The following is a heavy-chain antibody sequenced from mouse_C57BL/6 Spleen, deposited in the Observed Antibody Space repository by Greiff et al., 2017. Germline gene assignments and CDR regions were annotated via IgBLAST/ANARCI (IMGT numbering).Heavy chain of an antibody. CDR3: ARSGAHYYGSSYAMDY. V-gene: IGHV1-4*01. J-gene: IGHJ4*01. CDR2: INPSSGYT. Sequence: VQLQQSGAELARPGASVKMSCKASGYTFTSYTMHWVKQRPGQGLEWIGYINPSSGYTKYNEKFKSKATLTVDKPSSTAYMQLSSLTSEDSAVYYCARSGAHYYGSSYAMDYWGQGTSVTVSS. D-gene: IGHD1-1*01. CDR1: GYTFTSYT.